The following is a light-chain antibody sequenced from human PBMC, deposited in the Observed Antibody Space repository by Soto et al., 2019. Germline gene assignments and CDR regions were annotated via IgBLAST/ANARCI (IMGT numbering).Light chain of an antibody. J-gene: IGKJ4*01. Sequence: EIVLTQSPGTLSLSPGERATLSCRASQSVSSSYLAWYQQKPGQAPRLLIYGASSRATGIPDRFSGSGSGTDFTLTISRLEPEAFAVYYCQQYGSPPHTFGGGTKVDIK. CDR2: GAS. V-gene: IGKV3-20*01. CDR1: QSVSSSY. CDR3: QQYGSPPHT.